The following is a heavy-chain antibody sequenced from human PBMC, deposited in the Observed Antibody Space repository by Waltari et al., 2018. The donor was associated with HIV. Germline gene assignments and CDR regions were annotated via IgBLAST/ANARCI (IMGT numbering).Heavy chain of an antibody. J-gene: IGHJ3*02. Sequence: QVHLQQWGAGQRQPSETLSLTCAVYGGSFSTFYWSWVRQPPGKGLEWIGEVRPGGSTNSNPSLMSRVTISEDTSKNQFSLKLASVTAADTAVYYCARWCLGYRWTCDAFDIWGQGTMVVVSS. CDR3: ARWCLGYRWTCDAFDI. CDR1: GGSFSTFY. D-gene: IGHD3-16*01. V-gene: IGHV4-34*01. CDR2: VRPGGST.